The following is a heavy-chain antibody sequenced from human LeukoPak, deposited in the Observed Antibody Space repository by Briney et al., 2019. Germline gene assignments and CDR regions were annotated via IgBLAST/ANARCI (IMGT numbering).Heavy chain of an antibody. CDR2: IYYSGST. CDR1: GGSISSSSYY. J-gene: IGHJ3*02. Sequence: SETLSLTCTVSGGSISSSSYYWGWIRQPPGKGLEWIGSIYYSGSTYYNPSLKSRVTISVDTSKNQFSLKLSSVTAADTAVYYCAGGISIYDYVWGSYRNYDAFDIWGQGTMVTVSS. D-gene: IGHD3-16*02. V-gene: IGHV4-39*07. CDR3: AGGISIYDYVWGSYRNYDAFDI.